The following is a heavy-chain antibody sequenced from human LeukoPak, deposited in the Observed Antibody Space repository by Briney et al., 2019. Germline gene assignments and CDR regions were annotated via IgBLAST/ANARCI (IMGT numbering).Heavy chain of an antibody. CDR3: AREKADNDLDY. J-gene: IGHJ4*02. CDR2: IKSKIDGGTT. D-gene: IGHD3-3*01. CDR1: GFTFSNAW. Sequence: PGESLRLSCAASGFTFSNAWMSWVRQAPGKGLEWVGRIKSKIDGGTTDYAAPVKGRFTISRDDSENTLYLQMNSLKTEDTAVYYCAREKADNDLDYWGQGTLVTVSS. V-gene: IGHV3-15*01.